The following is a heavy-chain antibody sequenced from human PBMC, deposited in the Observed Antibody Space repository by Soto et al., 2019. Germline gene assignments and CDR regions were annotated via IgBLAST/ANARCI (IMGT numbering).Heavy chain of an antibody. Sequence: GASVKVSCKASGGTFSSYAINWVRQAPGQGLEWMGWMNPISGTTNYAQKFQGRVTMTRNTSISTAYMELSSPRSEDTAVYYCARGEKPNRSKRYNWNHHGSGSKSGYYYMDVWGKGTTVTVSS. D-gene: IGHD1-20*01. CDR1: GGTFSSYA. J-gene: IGHJ6*03. V-gene: IGHV1-8*02. CDR3: ARGEKPNRSKRYNWNHHGSGSKSGYYYMDV. CDR2: MNPISGTT.